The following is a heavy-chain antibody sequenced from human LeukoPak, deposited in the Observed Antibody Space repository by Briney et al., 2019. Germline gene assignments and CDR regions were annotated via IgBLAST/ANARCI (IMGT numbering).Heavy chain of an antibody. Sequence: GGSLRLSCAASGFTFSSYEMNWVRQAPGKGLEWVSYISSSGSTIYYADSVKGRFTISRDNAKNSLYLQMNSLRAEDTAVYYCVHACGGDCSVFDYWGQGTLVTVSS. CDR1: GFTFSSYE. J-gene: IGHJ4*02. CDR2: ISSSGSTI. CDR3: VHACGGDCSVFDY. V-gene: IGHV3-48*03. D-gene: IGHD2-21*02.